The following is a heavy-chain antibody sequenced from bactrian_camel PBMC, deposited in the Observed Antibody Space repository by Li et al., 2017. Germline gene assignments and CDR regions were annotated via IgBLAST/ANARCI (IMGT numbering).Heavy chain of an antibody. D-gene: IGHD1*01. Sequence: QLVESGGGSVQAGGSLRLSCAASGFTFTNYWMHWVRQGPGKGLEWVSSSSSGALSLVYADSVKGRFTISQDNLNNTSTLDMNSLEPDDTAVYYCAASLGKTYCSAAFFLSRLRPNFGFMGQGTQVTVS. J-gene: IGHJ4*01. CDR2: SSSGALSL. CDR1: GFTFTNYW. V-gene: IGHV3S25*01.